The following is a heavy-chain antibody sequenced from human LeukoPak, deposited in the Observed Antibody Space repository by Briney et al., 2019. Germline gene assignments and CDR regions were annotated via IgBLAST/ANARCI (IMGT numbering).Heavy chain of an antibody. J-gene: IGHJ4*02. D-gene: IGHD6-19*01. CDR1: GGSISSRSYY. CDR2: IYYSGST. CDR3: ARSVASNSSGWYYCDY. Sequence: SETLSLTCTVSGGSISSRSYYWGWIRQPPGKGLEWIGSIYYSGSTYYSPSLKSRVTISVDTSKNQFSLKLSSVTAADTAVYYCARSVASNSSGWYYCDYWGQGTLATVSS. V-gene: IGHV4-39*01.